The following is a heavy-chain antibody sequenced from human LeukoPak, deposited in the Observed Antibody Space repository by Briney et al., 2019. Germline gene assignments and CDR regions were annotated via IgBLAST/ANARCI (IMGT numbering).Heavy chain of an antibody. D-gene: IGHD1-26*01. Sequence: SVKVSCKASGGTFSSYAISWVRQAPGQGLEWNGGIIPIFGTANYAQKFQGRVTITADESTSTAYMELSSLRSEDTAVYYCARGGSYRPGAFDIWGQGTMVTVSS. V-gene: IGHV1-69*13. CDR2: IIPIFGTA. CDR3: ARGGSYRPGAFDI. CDR1: GGTFSSYA. J-gene: IGHJ3*02.